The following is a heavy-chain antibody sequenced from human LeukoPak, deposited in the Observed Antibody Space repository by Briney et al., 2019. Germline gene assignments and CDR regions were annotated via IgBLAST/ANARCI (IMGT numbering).Heavy chain of an antibody. CDR1: GYTFTSYG. D-gene: IGHD2-2*01. V-gene: IGHV1-18*01. Sequence: GASVKVFCKASGYTFTSYGISWVRQAPGQGLEWMGWISAYNGNTNYAQKLQGRVTMTTDTSTSTAYMELRSLRSDDTAVYYCARPHYCSSTSCSLNWFDPWGQGTLVTVSS. CDR3: ARPHYCSSTSCSLNWFDP. J-gene: IGHJ5*02. CDR2: ISAYNGNT.